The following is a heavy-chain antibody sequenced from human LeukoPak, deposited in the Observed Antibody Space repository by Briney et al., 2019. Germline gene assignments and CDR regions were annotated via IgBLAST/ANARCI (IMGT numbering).Heavy chain of an antibody. J-gene: IGHJ3*02. Sequence: GGSLRLSCAASGFTFSDYYMSWIRQAPGKGLEWVSYISSSGSTIYYADSVKGRFTISRDNAKNSLYLQMSSLRAEDTAVYYCAGYSSGLFGSFDIWGEGTMVTVSS. D-gene: IGHD6-19*01. CDR3: AGYSSGLFGSFDI. V-gene: IGHV3-11*04. CDR1: GFTFSDYY. CDR2: ISSSGSTI.